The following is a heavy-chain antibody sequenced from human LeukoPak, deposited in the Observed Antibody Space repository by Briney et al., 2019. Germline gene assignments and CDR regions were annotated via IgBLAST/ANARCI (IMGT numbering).Heavy chain of an antibody. D-gene: IGHD6-13*01. J-gene: IGHJ6*02. CDR1: GYTFTSYA. Sequence: ASVKVSCKASGYTFTSYAMNWVRQAPGQGLEWMGWINTNTGNPTYAQGFTGRFVFSLDTSVSTAYLQISSLKAEDTAVYYCARELEQLAYYYYYGMDVWGQGTTVTVSS. CDR3: ARELEQLAYYYYYGMDV. V-gene: IGHV7-4-1*02. CDR2: INTNTGNP.